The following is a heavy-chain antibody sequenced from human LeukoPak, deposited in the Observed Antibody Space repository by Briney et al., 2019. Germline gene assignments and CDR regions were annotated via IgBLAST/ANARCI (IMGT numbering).Heavy chain of an antibody. D-gene: IGHD1-26*01. Sequence: SETLSLTCTVSGGSISSSSYYWGWIRQPPGKGLEYIGYIYYSGSTNYNPSLKSRVTISVDTSKNQFPLKLSSVTAADTAVYYCARGAPLVGATTLDYWGQGILVTVSS. CDR2: IYYSGST. CDR3: ARGAPLVGATTLDY. V-gene: IGHV4-61*05. J-gene: IGHJ4*02. CDR1: GGSISSSSYY.